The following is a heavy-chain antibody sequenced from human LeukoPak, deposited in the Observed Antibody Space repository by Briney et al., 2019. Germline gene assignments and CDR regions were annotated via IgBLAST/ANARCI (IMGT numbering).Heavy chain of an antibody. J-gene: IGHJ5*02. D-gene: IGHD3-10*01. Sequence: ASVKVSFKASGYTFTSYGISWVRQAPGQGLEWMGWISAYNGNTNYAQKLQGRVTMTTDTSTSTAYMELRSLRSDDTAVYYCARAKLLWFGENNWFDPWGQGTLVTVSS. CDR3: ARAKLLWFGENNWFDP. V-gene: IGHV1-18*01. CDR1: GYTFTSYG. CDR2: ISAYNGNT.